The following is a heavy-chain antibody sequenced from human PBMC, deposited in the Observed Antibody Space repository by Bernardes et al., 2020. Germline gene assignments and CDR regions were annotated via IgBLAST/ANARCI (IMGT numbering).Heavy chain of an antibody. CDR2: TFYSERI. CDR1: GGSISSNNNY. V-gene: IGHV4-39*01. CDR3: ARVRPAIDY. J-gene: IGHJ4*02. Sequence: TLSLTCTVSGGSISSNNNYWGWIRQPPGKGLEWIGSTFYSERISYNPSLRSRVTISVDTSKNQFSLRLSSVTAADTAVYYCARVRPAIDYWGQGTLVVVSS. D-gene: IGHD2-2*01.